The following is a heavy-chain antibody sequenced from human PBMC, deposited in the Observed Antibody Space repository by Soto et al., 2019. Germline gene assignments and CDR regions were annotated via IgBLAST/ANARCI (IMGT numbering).Heavy chain of an antibody. V-gene: IGHV1-69*13. Sequence: KNPRASVKVSCKASGGNFSSHTISWVRQAPGQGLEWMGGIIPMFGTTNYVQKFQGRVTITADESTSTAYMELSSLRSEDTAIYYCARGRNWNYFDYWGQGTLVTVSS. CDR1: GGNFSSHT. CDR2: IIPMFGTT. CDR3: ARGRNWNYFDY. D-gene: IGHD1-1*01. J-gene: IGHJ4*02.